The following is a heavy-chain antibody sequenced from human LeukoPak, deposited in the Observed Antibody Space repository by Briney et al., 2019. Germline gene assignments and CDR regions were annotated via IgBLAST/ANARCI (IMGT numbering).Heavy chain of an antibody. CDR1: GYSFTSYW. Sequence: GGSLKISCKGSGYSFTSYWIGWVRQLPGKGLEWMGIIYPGDSDTRYSPSFQGQVTISADKSISTAYLQWSSLKASDTAMYYCARSTLRIKYGAFDIWGQGTMVTVSS. J-gene: IGHJ3*02. V-gene: IGHV5-51*01. D-gene: IGHD2-8*01. CDR3: ARSTLRIKYGAFDI. CDR2: IYPGDSDT.